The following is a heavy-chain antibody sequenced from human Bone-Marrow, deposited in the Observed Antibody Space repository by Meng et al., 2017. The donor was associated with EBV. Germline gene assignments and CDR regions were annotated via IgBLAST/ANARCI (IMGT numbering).Heavy chain of an antibody. CDR3: ARDLTNDYFDY. CDR1: GYTFSGYY. Sequence: QLGQSGVEVKKPGASVKVSCKAAGYTFSGYYMNWVPQAPGQGREWMGRINPNSGGTNYAQKFQGRVTMSRDTSISTAYMELSRLRSDDTALYYCARDLTNDYFDYWGQGTLVTVSS. D-gene: IGHD3-3*01. CDR2: INPNSGGT. J-gene: IGHJ4*02. V-gene: IGHV1-2*06.